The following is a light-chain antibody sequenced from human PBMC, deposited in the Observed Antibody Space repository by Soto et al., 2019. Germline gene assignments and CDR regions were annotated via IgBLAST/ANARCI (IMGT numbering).Light chain of an antibody. CDR2: DAF. CDR3: QHRMNWPLT. V-gene: IGKV3-11*01. J-gene: IGKJ5*01. CDR1: QSVSSY. Sequence: EIVLTQSPAALSLSPVEGATLSCMASQSVSSYLAWYQQKPGQAPRLLIYDAFNRATGVPARFSGSGSGTDFTLTISSLEPEDFAVYYCQHRMNWPLTFGQGTRLEIK.